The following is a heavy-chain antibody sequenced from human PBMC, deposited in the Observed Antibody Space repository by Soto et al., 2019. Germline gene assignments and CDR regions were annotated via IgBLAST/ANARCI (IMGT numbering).Heavy chain of an antibody. CDR2: IQSKTDGGTT. D-gene: IGHD3-10*01. V-gene: IGHV3-15*01. CDR1: GFVFSNAW. J-gene: IGHJ5*02. CDR3: TPHIRLYYGSGRLGFDP. Sequence: EVQLVESWGGLVQPGGSLRLSCAASGFVFSNAWMSWVRQAPGKGLEWVARIQSKTDGGTTDYAAPVKGRFTISRDDSKDTLYLQMNSLKTEDTAIYYCTPHIRLYYGSGRLGFDPWGQGTLVTVSS.